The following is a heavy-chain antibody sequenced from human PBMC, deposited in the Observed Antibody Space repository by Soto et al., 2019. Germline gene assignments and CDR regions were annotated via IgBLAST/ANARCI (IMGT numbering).Heavy chain of an antibody. Sequence: QVQLQESGPGRVKPSETLSLTCTASGGSISPYYWSWIRQPPGEGMEWIGYIYYSGYTNYNPSLKSRLTISVDTSKNQFSLKLSSGTAADTAVYYCARLIRDASGSYRLDYWGRGTLVTVSS. CDR3: ARLIRDASGSYRLDY. CDR1: GGSISPYY. V-gene: IGHV4-59*08. J-gene: IGHJ4*02. D-gene: IGHD3-10*01. CDR2: IYYSGYT.